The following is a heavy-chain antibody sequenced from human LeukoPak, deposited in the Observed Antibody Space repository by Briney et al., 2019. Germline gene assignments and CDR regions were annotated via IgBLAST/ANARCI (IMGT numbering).Heavy chain of an antibody. CDR1: GGTFSNYA. CDR2: INAGNGNT. CDR3: ARDQYYYDSSGSVDY. Sequence: GASVKVSCKASGGTFSNYAMHWVRQAPGQRLEWMGWINAGNGNTKYSQKFQGRVTITRDTSASTAYMELSSLRSEDTAVYYCARDQYYYDSSGSVDYWGQGTLVTVSS. D-gene: IGHD3-22*01. J-gene: IGHJ4*02. V-gene: IGHV1-3*01.